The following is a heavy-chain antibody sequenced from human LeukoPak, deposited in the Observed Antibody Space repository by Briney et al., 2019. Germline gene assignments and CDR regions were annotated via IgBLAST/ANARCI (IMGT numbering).Heavy chain of an antibody. CDR3: AREGRALYYGMDV. V-gene: IGHV1-2*04. J-gene: IGHJ6*02. CDR2: INPNSGGT. CDR1: GYTFTGFY. Sequence: ASVKVSCKASGYTFTGFYMHWVRQAPGQGLEWMGWINPNSGGTNYAQKFQGWVTMTRDTSISTAYMELSRLRSDDTAVYYCAREGRALYYGMDVWGQGTTVTVSS.